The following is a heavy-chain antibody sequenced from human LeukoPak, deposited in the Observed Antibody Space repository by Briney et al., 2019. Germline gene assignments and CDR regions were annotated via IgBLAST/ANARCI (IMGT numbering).Heavy chain of an antibody. CDR1: GGSISSSSRY. Sequence: PSETLSLTCTVSGGSISSSSRYWGWIRQPPGKGLEWIGSLYYSGSTYYNPSPKSRITMSVDTSKNQFSLKLTSVTAADTAVYYCARHVRSSWYYFDYWGQGTLVTVSS. V-gene: IGHV4-39*07. D-gene: IGHD6-13*01. CDR2: LYYSGST. CDR3: ARHVRSSWYYFDY. J-gene: IGHJ4*02.